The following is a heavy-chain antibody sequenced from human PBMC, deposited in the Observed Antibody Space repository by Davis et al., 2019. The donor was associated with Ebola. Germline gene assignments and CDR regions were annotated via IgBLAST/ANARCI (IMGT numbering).Heavy chain of an antibody. V-gene: IGHV3-23*01. CDR1: GFTFSSYA. J-gene: IGHJ4*02. Sequence: ESLKISCAASGFTFSSYAMSWVRQAPGKGLEWVSAIRGSGVSTYYADSVKGRFTISRDNSKNTLYLQMNSLRAEDTAVYYCSAGVGGIIVPPGYWGQGTLVTVSS. CDR2: IRGSGVST. CDR3: SAGVGGIIVPPGY. D-gene: IGHD3-16*02.